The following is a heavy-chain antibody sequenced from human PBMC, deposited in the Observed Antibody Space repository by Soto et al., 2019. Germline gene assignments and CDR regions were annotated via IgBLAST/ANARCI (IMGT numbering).Heavy chain of an antibody. J-gene: IGHJ4*02. V-gene: IGHV4-4*02. CDR3: ARGYGAYYDFWSGYYTGAPFDY. CDR2: IYHSGST. D-gene: IGHD3-3*01. CDR1: GGSISSSNW. Sequence: SETLSLTCAVSGGSISSSNWWSWVRQPPGKGLEWIGEIYHSGSTNYNPSLKSRVTISVDKSKNQFSLKLSSVTAADTAVYYCARGYGAYYDFWSGYYTGAPFDYWGQGTLVTV.